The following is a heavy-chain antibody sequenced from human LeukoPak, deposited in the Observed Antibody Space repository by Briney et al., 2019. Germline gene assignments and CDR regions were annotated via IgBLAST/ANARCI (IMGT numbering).Heavy chain of an antibody. CDR2: INHSGST. CDR3: ARVNHGSGSYYSPFDY. Sequence: SETLSLTCAVYGGSFSGYYWSWIRQPPGKGLEWIGEINHSGSTNYNPSLKSRVTISVDTSKNQFSLKLSSVTAADTAVYYCARVNHGSGSYYSPFDYWGQGTLVTVSS. J-gene: IGHJ4*02. V-gene: IGHV4-34*01. D-gene: IGHD3-10*01. CDR1: GGSFSGYY.